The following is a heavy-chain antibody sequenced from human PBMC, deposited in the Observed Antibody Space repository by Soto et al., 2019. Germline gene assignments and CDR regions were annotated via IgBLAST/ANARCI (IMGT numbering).Heavy chain of an antibody. J-gene: IGHJ3*02. CDR3: AILLKYPLDALDI. CDR2: INPSGGST. D-gene: IGHD2-2*01. V-gene: IGHV1-46*01. CDR1: GYTFTSYY. Sequence: ASVKVSCKASGYTFTSYYMHWVRQAPGQGLEWMGIINPSGGSTSYAQKSQGRVTMTRDTSTSTVYMELSSLRSEDTAVYYCAILLKYPLDALDIWGQGTMVTVSS.